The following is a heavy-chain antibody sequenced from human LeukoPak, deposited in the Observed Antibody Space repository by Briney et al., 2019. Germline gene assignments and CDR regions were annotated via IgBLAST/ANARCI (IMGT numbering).Heavy chain of an antibody. J-gene: IGHJ2*01. CDR1: GFTFSSYA. Sequence: GGSLRLSCAASGFTFSSYAMSWVRQAPGKGLEWVSASIGSGGSTYYADSVKGRFTISRDNSKNTLYQQMNSLRAEDTAVYYCAKVLAMGNPRVWYSDLWGRGTLVTVSS. CDR2: SIGSGGST. D-gene: IGHD4-23*01. V-gene: IGHV3-23*01. CDR3: AKVLAMGNPRVWYSDL.